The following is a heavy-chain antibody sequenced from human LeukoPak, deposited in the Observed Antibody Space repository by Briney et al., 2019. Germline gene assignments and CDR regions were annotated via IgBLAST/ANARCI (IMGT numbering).Heavy chain of an antibody. CDR3: ARDYVWESYRFDAFDI. V-gene: IGHV1-8*01. Sequence: ASVKVSCKASGYTFTSYDINWVRQATGQGLEWMGWMNPNSGNTGYAQKFQGRVTMTRNTSISTAYMGLSSLRSEDTAVYYCARDYVWESYRFDAFDIWGQGTMVTVSS. CDR2: MNPNSGNT. D-gene: IGHD3-16*02. J-gene: IGHJ3*02. CDR1: GYTFTSYD.